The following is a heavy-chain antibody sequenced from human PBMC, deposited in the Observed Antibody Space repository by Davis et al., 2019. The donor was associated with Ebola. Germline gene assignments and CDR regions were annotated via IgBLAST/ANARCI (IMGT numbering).Heavy chain of an antibody. V-gene: IGHV5-51*01. CDR2: IFPGDSDT. D-gene: IGHD5-24*01. Sequence: PGGSLRLSCKASGYSFTSYWNVWVRQMPGKGLERMGIIFPGDSDTRYSPSFLGQVTISADKSISTAYLHWSSLQASDTAIYYCAGGTNGYNPGGNFDSWGQGTLVTVSS. CDR3: AGGTNGYNPGGNFDS. CDR1: GYSFTSYW. J-gene: IGHJ4*02.